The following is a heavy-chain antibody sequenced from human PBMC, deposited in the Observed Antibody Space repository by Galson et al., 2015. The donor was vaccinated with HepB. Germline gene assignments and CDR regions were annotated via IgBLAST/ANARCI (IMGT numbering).Heavy chain of an antibody. D-gene: IGHD5-18*01. J-gene: IGHJ4*02. Sequence: SLRLSCAASGFTFSSYAMSWVRQAPGKGLEWVSGINTSGRSTYYADSVKGRFTISRDNSKNTLHLQMNSLRAEDTAVYYCAKVWGRGYNYGPDYWGQGTLVTVSS. CDR3: AKVWGRGYNYGPDY. CDR2: INTSGRST. CDR1: GFTFSSYA. V-gene: IGHV3-23*01.